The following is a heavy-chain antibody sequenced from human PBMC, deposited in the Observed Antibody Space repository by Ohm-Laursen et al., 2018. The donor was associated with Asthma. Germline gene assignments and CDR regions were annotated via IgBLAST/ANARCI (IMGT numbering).Heavy chain of an antibody. D-gene: IGHD6-19*01. Sequence: SSLRLSCTATGFTFSSYGMHWVRQAPGKGLEWVAVISYDGSNKYYADSVKGRFTISRDNSKNTLYLQMNSLRAEDTAVYYCASLSSGYDAFDIWGQGTMVTVSS. V-gene: IGHV3-30*03. CDR1: GFTFSSYG. J-gene: IGHJ3*02. CDR3: ASLSSGYDAFDI. CDR2: ISYDGSNK.